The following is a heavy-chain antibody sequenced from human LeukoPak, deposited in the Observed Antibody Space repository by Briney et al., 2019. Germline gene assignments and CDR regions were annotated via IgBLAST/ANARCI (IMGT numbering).Heavy chain of an antibody. CDR2: IKQDGSEK. CDR3: ASSTGGDLSPNAFDI. CDR1: GFSFSTYW. V-gene: IGHV3-7*01. Sequence: GGSLRLSCVASGFSFSTYWMSWVRQAPGKGLEWVANIKQDGSEKYYVDSVKGRFTISRDNAKNSLYLQMNSLRAEDTAVYYCASSTGGDLSPNAFDIWGQGTMVTVSS. D-gene: IGHD2-21*02. J-gene: IGHJ3*02.